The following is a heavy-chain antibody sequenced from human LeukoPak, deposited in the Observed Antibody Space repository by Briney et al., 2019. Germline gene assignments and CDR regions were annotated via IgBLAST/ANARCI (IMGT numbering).Heavy chain of an antibody. V-gene: IGHV3-48*04. CDR1: GFTFSSYW. J-gene: IGHJ4*02. D-gene: IGHD4-17*01. CDR3: ARDRRYGDYDY. CDR2: ISSSGSTI. Sequence: HPGGSLRLSCAASGFTFSSYWMSWVRQAPGKGLEWVSYISSSGSTIYYADSVKGRFTISRDNAKNSLYLQMNSLRAEDTAVYYCARDRRYGDYDYWGQGTLVTVSS.